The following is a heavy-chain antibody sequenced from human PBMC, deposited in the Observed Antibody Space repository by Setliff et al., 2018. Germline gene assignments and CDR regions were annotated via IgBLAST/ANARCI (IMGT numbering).Heavy chain of an antibody. D-gene: IGHD3-16*01. CDR2: INPSGTT. Sequence: ASETLSLTCTFYGGPFSDYYWGWVRQTPGKGLEWIAEINPSGTTNYIPSFKSRLTISVDTSKRQFSLKLNSVTAADTAVYYCRFWSYVYKNDYWAQGTLVTVSS. V-gene: IGHV4-34*01. J-gene: IGHJ4*02. CDR1: GGPFSDYY. CDR3: RFWSYVYKNDY.